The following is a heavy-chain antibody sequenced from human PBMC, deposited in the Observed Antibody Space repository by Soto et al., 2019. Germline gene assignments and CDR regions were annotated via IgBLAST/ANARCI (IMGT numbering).Heavy chain of an antibody. CDR2: ISGSGGST. CDR3: AKDPRYCSGGSCHTNYGMDV. CDR1: GFTFSSYA. Sequence: PGGSLRLSCAASGFTFSSYAMSWVRQAPGKGLEWVSAISGSGGSTYYADPVKGRFTISRDNSKNTLYLQMNSLRAEDTAVYYCAKDPRYCSGGSCHTNYGMDVWGQGTTVTVSS. D-gene: IGHD2-15*01. J-gene: IGHJ6*02. V-gene: IGHV3-23*01.